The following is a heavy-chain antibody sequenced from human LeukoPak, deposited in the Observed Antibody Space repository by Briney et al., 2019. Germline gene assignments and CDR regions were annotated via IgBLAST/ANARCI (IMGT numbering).Heavy chain of an antibody. CDR1: GYTFTSYG. V-gene: IGHV1-69*06. D-gene: IGHD3-3*01. CDR2: IIPIFGTA. Sequence: GASVKVSCKASGYTFTSYGISWVRQAPGQGLEWMGGIIPIFGTANYAQKFQGRVTITADKSTSTAYMELSSLRSEDTAVYYCARDPYDFWSGYYTRASPMDVWGKGTTVTVSS. CDR3: ARDPYDFWSGYYTRASPMDV. J-gene: IGHJ6*04.